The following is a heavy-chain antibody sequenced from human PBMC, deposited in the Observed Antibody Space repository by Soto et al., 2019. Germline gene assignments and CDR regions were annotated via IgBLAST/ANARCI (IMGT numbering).Heavy chain of an antibody. CDR2: ISWDGGST. J-gene: IGHJ3*02. CDR3: AKGTLDDAFDI. CDR1: GFTFDDYT. V-gene: IGHV3-43*01. Sequence: EVQLVESGGVVVQPGGSLRLSCAASGFTFDDYTMHWVRQAPGKGLEWVSLISWDGGSTYYADSVKGRFTISRDNSKNSLYLQMNSLSTEDTALYYCAKGTLDDAFDIWGQGTMVTVAS.